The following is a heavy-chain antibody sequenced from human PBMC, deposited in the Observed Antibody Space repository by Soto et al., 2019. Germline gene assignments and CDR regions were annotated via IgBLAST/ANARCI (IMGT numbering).Heavy chain of an antibody. D-gene: IGHD6-6*01. V-gene: IGHV3-33*01. Sequence: QVQLVESGGGVVQPGRSLRLSCAASGFTFSSYGMHWVRQAPGKGLEWVAVIWYDGSNKYYADSVKGRFTISRDNSKNTLYLQMNSLRAEETAVYYCARDGNQGFERDSSSDYWGQGTLVTVSS. CDR2: IWYDGSNK. CDR1: GFTFSSYG. J-gene: IGHJ4*02. CDR3: ARDGNQGFERDSSSDY.